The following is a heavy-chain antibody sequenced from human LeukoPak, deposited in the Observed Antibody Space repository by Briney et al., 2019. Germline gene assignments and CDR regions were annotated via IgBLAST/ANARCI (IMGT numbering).Heavy chain of an antibody. CDR1: GFTFSSYS. CDR2: ISISSSYI. D-gene: IGHD1-26*01. Sequence: PGGSLRLSCAASGFTFSSYSMNWVRQAPGKGLEWVSSISISSSYIYYADSVKGRFTISRDNAKNSLYLQMNSLRAEDTAVYYCASEVGATTRYEPYFDYWGQGTLVTVSS. V-gene: IGHV3-21*01. J-gene: IGHJ4*02. CDR3: ASEVGATTRYEPYFDY.